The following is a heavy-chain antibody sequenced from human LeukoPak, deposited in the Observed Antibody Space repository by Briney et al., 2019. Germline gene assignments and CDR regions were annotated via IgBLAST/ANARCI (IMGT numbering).Heavy chain of an antibody. CDR1: GYKFTGYC. CDR3: ARDIRTGTSYGMDV. Sequence: ASVKVSCKASGYKFTGYCIHWVRQAPGQGLEWMGCINPNSGGTTYAQKFQGRVTMTRDTSFSTGYMELSRLRSDDTAVYYCARDIRTGTSYGMDVWGQGTTVTVSS. D-gene: IGHD1-7*01. V-gene: IGHV1-2*02. J-gene: IGHJ6*02. CDR2: INPNSGGT.